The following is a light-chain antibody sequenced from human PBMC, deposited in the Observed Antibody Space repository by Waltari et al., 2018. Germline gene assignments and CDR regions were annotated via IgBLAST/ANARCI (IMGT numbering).Light chain of an antibody. CDR2: RVS. J-gene: IGKJ1*01. Sequence: DVVMTQSPLSLPVTLGQPASISCRSSQSLVHSDGNTYLNWFHQRPGQSPRRLFYRVSKRDSGVPDRFSGSGSGSDFTLKISRVEAEDVGSYYCMQGIHWPLTFGQGTRVVSK. CDR1: QSLVHSDGNTY. CDR3: MQGIHWPLT. V-gene: IGKV2-30*02.